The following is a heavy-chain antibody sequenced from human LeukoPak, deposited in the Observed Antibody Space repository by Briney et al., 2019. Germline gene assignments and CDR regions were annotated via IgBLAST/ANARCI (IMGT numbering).Heavy chain of an antibody. D-gene: IGHD3-22*01. CDR3: AKSSGINMIVVVITSFDY. V-gene: IGHV3-23*01. CDR1: GFTFSHYD. J-gene: IGHJ4*02. CDR2: FSGRGGST. Sequence: GGSLRLPCAASGFTFSHYDMSWVRQAPGKALEWVSGFSGRGGSTYYADSVKGRFTIYRDNSKNTLYLQMNSLSPEDTAVYYCAKSSGINMIVVVITSFDYWGQGTLVTVTS.